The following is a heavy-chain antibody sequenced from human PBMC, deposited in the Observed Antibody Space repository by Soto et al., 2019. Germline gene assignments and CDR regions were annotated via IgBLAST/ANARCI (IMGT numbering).Heavy chain of an antibody. J-gene: IGHJ6*02. CDR2: INPNSGGT. V-gene: IGHV1-2*02. CDR3: ARRLAIADPLGYYYGMDV. CDR1: GYTFTGYY. Sequence: ASVKVSCKASGYTFTGYYMHWVRQAPGQGLEWMGWINPNSGGTNYAQKFQGRVTMTRDTSISTAYMELSRLRSDDTAVYYCARRLAIADPLGYYYGMDVWGQGTTVTVSS. D-gene: IGHD6-13*01.